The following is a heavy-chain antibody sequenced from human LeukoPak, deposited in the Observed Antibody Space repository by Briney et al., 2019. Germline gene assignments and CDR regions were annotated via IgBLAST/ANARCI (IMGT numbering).Heavy chain of an antibody. V-gene: IGHV4-34*01. Sequence: SETLSLTCAVYGGSFSGYYWSWIRQPPGKGLEWIGEINHSGSTNYNPSLKSRVTISVVTSKNQFSLKLSSVTAADTAVYYCARAPSSGYSFDPWGQGTLVTVSS. CDR1: GGSFSGYY. CDR3: ARAPSSGYSFDP. D-gene: IGHD3-22*01. J-gene: IGHJ5*02. CDR2: INHSGST.